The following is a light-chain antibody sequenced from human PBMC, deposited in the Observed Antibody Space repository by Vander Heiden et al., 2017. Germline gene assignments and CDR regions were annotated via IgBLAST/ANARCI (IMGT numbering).Light chain of an antibody. CDR1: GLRSYY. Sequence: SSELTQDPAVSVALGQTVRITCQGDGLRSYYASWYQQKPGQAPVLVIYGKNNRPSGIPDRFSGSSSGNTASLTITGAQAEDEADYYCNSRDSSGNLPVVFGGGTKLTVL. CDR3: NSRDSSGNLPVV. V-gene: IGLV3-19*01. J-gene: IGLJ2*01. CDR2: GKN.